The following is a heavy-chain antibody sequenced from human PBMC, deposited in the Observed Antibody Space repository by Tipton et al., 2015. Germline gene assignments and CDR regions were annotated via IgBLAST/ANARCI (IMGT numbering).Heavy chain of an antibody. J-gene: IGHJ3*02. CDR2: VYYSGST. D-gene: IGHD3-22*01. CDR3: ARQTTLEFYDSAGYYFRGDAFDI. CDR1: GGSISSYY. Sequence: LRLSCTVSGGSISSYYWNWIRQPPGKGLEWIGSVYYSGSTFYSPSLKSRVTISVDTSKNQFSLKLRSVTAADTAVFFCARQTTLEFYDSAGYYFRGDAFDIWGQGTMVTVSS. V-gene: IGHV4-59*05.